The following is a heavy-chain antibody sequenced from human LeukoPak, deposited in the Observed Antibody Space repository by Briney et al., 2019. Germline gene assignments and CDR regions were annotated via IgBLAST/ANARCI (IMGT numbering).Heavy chain of an antibody. CDR2: MNPNSGNT. D-gene: IGHD3-10*01. J-gene: IGHJ4*02. CDR1: GYTFTSYD. CDR3: ARGKTSLWLGELLSYDY. Sequence: ASVKVSCKASGYTFTSYDINWVRQATGQVLAWMGWMNPNSGNTGYAQKFQGRVTMTRNTSISTAYMELSSLRSEDTAVYYCARGKTSLWLGELLSYDYWGQGTLVTVSS. V-gene: IGHV1-8*01.